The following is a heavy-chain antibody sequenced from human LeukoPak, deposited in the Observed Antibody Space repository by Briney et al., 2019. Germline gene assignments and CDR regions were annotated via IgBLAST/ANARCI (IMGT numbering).Heavy chain of an antibody. Sequence: PGGSLRLSCAASGFTFSSYWMSWVRQAPGKGLEWVANIKQDGSEKYYVDSVKGRFTISRDNAKNSLYLQMNSLRAEDTAVYYCARHGSTYYYDSSGYYGFDYWGQGTLVTVSS. J-gene: IGHJ4*02. D-gene: IGHD3-22*01. CDR2: IKQDGSEK. CDR1: GFTFSSYW. CDR3: ARHGSTYYYDSSGYYGFDY. V-gene: IGHV3-7*01.